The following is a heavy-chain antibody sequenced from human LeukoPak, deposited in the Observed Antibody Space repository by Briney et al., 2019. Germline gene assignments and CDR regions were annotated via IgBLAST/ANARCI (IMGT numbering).Heavy chain of an antibody. J-gene: IGHJ4*02. CDR1: GYTFTGYY. D-gene: IGHD3-3*01. V-gene: IGHV1-2*02. Sequence: GASVKVSCKASGYTFTGYYMHWVRQAPGQGLEWMGWINPNSGGTNYAQKFQGRVTMTRDTSISTAYMELSRLRSEDTAVYYCARALEWLFTFDYWGQGTLVTVSS. CDR2: INPNSGGT. CDR3: ARALEWLFTFDY.